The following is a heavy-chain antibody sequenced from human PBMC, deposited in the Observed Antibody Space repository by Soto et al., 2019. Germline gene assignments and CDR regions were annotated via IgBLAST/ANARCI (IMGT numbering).Heavy chain of an antibody. J-gene: IGHJ6*02. D-gene: IGHD3-10*01. CDR3: AKDEVRTPSLYAMDV. Sequence: EVQLLESGGGLVQPGGSLRLSCAASGFTFSSYAMSWVRQAPGKGLEWVSAISGSGGSTYYADSVKGRFTISRDNFKNTLYLQMNSLRVEDTAVYYCAKDEVRTPSLYAMDVWGQGTTVTVSS. V-gene: IGHV3-23*01. CDR2: ISGSGGST. CDR1: GFTFSSYA.